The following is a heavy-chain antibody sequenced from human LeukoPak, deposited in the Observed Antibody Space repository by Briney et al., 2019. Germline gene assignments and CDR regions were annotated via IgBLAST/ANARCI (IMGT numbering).Heavy chain of an antibody. CDR1: GFTFSSYW. CDR2: IKKDGSEK. Sequence: GGSLRLSCAASGFTFSSYWMSWVRQAPGKGLEWVANIKKDGSEKYYVDSVKGRFTISRDNAKNSLYLHMNSLRVEDTAVYYCASSWFGYDAFDIWGQGTKVTVSS. D-gene: IGHD3-10*01. J-gene: IGHJ3*02. V-gene: IGHV3-7*01. CDR3: ASSWFGYDAFDI.